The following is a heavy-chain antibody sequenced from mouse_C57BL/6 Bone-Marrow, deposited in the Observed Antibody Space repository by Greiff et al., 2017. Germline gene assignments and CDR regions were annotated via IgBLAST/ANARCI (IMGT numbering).Heavy chain of an antibody. V-gene: IGHV5-6*01. CDR1: GFTFSSYG. CDR3: ATHDGPRGVDY. J-gene: IGHJ2*01. D-gene: IGHD2-3*01. Sequence: EVQLVESGGDLVKPGESLKLSCAASGFTFSSYGMSWVRQTPDKRLEWVATISSGGSYTYYPASVKGRFTISRDNAKNTLYLQMSSLKSEDTAMYYCATHDGPRGVDYWGQGTTLTGSS. CDR2: ISSGGSYT.